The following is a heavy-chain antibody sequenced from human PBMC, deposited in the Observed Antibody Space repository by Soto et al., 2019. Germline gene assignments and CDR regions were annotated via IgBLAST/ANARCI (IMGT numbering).Heavy chain of an antibody. CDR1: GYTSTSYG. CDR2: ISAYNANT. CDR3: AREESGWYVY. J-gene: IGHJ4*02. Sequence: ASVKASCKASGYTSTSYGISCVRQAPGQGLEWMGWISAYNANTNYAQKLQGRVTMTTDTSTSTAYMELRSLRSDDTAVYYCAREESGWYVYWGQGTLVTVSS. V-gene: IGHV1-18*01. D-gene: IGHD6-19*01.